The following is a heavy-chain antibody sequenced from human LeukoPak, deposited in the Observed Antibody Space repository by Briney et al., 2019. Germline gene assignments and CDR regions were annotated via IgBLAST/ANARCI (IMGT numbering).Heavy chain of an antibody. CDR2: ISSSSSYI. CDR3: ARDPPGGSLDAFDI. D-gene: IGHD3-10*01. Sequence: GGSLRLSCAASGFTVSSYSMNWVRQAPGKGLEWDSSISSSSSYIYYADSVKGRFTISRDNAKNSLYLQMNSLRAEDTAVYYCARDPPGGSLDAFDIWGQGTMVTVSS. J-gene: IGHJ3*02. CDR1: GFTVSSYS. V-gene: IGHV3-21*01.